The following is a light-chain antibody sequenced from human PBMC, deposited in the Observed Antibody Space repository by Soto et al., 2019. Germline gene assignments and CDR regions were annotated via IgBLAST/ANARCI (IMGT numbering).Light chain of an antibody. CDR3: SSYAGTNNYV. Sequence: QSALTQPPSASGSPGQSVTISCTGTSSDVGGYHYVSWYQQHPGKAPKLIIYEVSKRPSGVPDRFFGSKSGNTASLTVSGLQAEDEADYYCSSYAGTNNYVFGTGTKLTVL. CDR1: SSDVGGYHY. J-gene: IGLJ1*01. CDR2: EVS. V-gene: IGLV2-8*01.